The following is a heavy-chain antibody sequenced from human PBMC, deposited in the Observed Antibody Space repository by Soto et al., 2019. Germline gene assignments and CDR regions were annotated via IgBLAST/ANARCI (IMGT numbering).Heavy chain of an antibody. J-gene: IGHJ4*02. V-gene: IGHV3-72*01. CDR3: ARLMGTSFDL. D-gene: IGHD2-8*01. CDR1: GCTFSDNF. Sequence: GSLLLPCVASGCTFSDNFMDWLRQAPGKGLEWVGLARNKVNGYTTAHAASVRGRFTISRDDSKNSLYLQMNSLKTEDTAVYFCARLMGTSFDLWGQGTLVTVSS. CDR2: ARNKVNGYTT.